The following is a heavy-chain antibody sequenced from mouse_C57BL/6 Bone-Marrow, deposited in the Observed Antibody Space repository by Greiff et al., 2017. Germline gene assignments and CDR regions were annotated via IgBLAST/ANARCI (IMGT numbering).Heavy chain of an antibody. CDR3: ARGGTSYFDY. Sequence: QVHVKQSGAELVRPGTSVKMSCKASGYTFTNYWIGWAKQRPGHGLEWIGDIYPGGGYTNYNEKFKGKATLTADKSSSTAYMQFSSLTSEDSAIYYCARGGTSYFDYWGQGTTLTVSS. CDR2: IYPGGGYT. V-gene: IGHV1-63*01. J-gene: IGHJ2*01. CDR1: GYTFTNYW. D-gene: IGHD2-10*02.